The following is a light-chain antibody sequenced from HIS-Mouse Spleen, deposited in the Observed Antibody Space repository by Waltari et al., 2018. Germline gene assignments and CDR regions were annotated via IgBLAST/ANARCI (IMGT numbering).Light chain of an antibody. J-gene: IGKJ1*01. Sequence: DIQLTQSPSFLSASVGDRVTITCRASQGISSYLAWYQQKPGKAPKLHIYAASTLQSGVPARFSGSGSGTEFTLTISSLQPEDFATYYCQQLNSYPPTFGQGTKVEIK. CDR3: QQLNSYPPT. CDR2: AAS. CDR1: QGISSY. V-gene: IGKV1-9*01.